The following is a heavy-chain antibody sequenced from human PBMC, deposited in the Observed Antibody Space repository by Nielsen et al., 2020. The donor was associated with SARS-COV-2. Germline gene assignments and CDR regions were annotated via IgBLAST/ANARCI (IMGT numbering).Heavy chain of an antibody. CDR1: GFPFSDFY. CDR2: ISGGGGTI. Sequence: GGSLRLSCAASGFPFSDFYMTWIRQAPGKGLEWVSHISGGGGTIYYADSVKGRFTISRDNAKNSMSLQMNSLRVEDTAVYYCARDWSRAFDVWGQGTMVTVSS. V-gene: IGHV3-11*04. CDR3: ARDWSRAFDV. J-gene: IGHJ3*01.